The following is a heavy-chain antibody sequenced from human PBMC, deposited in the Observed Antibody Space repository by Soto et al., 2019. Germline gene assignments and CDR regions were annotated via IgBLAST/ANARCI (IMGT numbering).Heavy chain of an antibody. V-gene: IGHV3-13*01. CDR2: IGSTGDT. CDR1: GFTFSSYY. J-gene: IGHJ4*02. CDR3: ARDLVGATI. D-gene: IGHD1-26*01. Sequence: PGGSLRLSCAASGFTFSSYYMHWVRQATGKGLEWVSGIGSTGDTYYPGSVKGRFTISREYGKNFLYLQMNSLRAEDTAVYYCARDLVGATIWGQGTLVTVSS.